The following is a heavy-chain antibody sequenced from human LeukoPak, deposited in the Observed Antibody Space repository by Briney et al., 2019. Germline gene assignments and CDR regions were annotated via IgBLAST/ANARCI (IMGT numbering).Heavy chain of an antibody. V-gene: IGHV3-23*01. CDR1: GFTFSSYA. CDR2: ISGSGGST. CDR3: AKAQSERGYAPERPRYYYYGMDV. D-gene: IGHD5-12*01. J-gene: IGHJ6*02. Sequence: GGSLRLSCAASGFTFSSYAMSWVRQAPGKGLEWVSAISGSGGSTYYADSVKGRFTISRDNSKNTLYLQMNSLRAEDTAVYYCAKAQSERGYAPERPRYYYYGMDVWGQGTTVTVSS.